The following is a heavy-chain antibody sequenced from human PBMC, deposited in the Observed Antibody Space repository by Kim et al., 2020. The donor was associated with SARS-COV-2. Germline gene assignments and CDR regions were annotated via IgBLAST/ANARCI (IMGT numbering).Heavy chain of an antibody. CDR3: AREDGDGYYGMDV. J-gene: IGHJ6*02. Sequence: GGSLRLSCAASGFTFSSYAGYWVRQAPGKGLECVALMSSDGNSEYYADSVKGRFTISRDKSKNTLYLQMSSLRTEDTGVYFCAREDGDGYYGMDVWGQGT. CDR1: GFTFSSYA. V-gene: IGHV3-30-3*01. D-gene: IGHD7-27*01. CDR2: MSSDGNSE.